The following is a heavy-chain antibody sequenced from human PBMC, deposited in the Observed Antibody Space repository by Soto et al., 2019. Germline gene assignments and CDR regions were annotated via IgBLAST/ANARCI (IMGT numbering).Heavy chain of an antibody. D-gene: IGHD2-2*01. CDR1: GLNLSDLE. CDR3: AIDSTDEGTDATRYNGMEV. V-gene: IGHV3-48*03. J-gene: IGHJ6*02. CDR2: IRKSGRPT. Sequence: PGRRPRPPPPVVGLNLSDLEFHRVRQPPGKGLEWISYIRKSGRPTYHADSLKGRFTISRDTAENSVHLQMNSLIVEDTAVYFCAIDSTDEGTDATRYNGMEVWRQGTTRTVS.